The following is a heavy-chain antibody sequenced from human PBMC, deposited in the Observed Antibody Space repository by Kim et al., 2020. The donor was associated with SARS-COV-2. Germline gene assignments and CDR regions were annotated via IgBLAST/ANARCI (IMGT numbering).Heavy chain of an antibody. Sequence: GGSLRLSCAASGFTFSSYSMNWVRQAPGKGLEWVSYISSSSSTIYYADSVKGRFTISRDNAKNSLYLQMNSLRDEDTAVYYCARVGATTPRGAFDIWGQGTMVTVSS. CDR3: ARVGATTPRGAFDI. CDR1: GFTFSSYS. J-gene: IGHJ3*02. CDR2: ISSSSSTI. D-gene: IGHD1-7*01. V-gene: IGHV3-48*02.